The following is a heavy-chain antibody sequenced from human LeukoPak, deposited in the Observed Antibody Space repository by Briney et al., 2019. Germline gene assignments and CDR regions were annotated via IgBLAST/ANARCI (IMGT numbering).Heavy chain of an antibody. J-gene: IGHJ5*02. CDR3: ARCDFWSGYYGPLRERQANWFDP. CDR2: IYYSGGT. V-gene: IGHV4-39*01. CDR1: GGSISSSSYY. D-gene: IGHD3-3*01. Sequence: SETLSLTCTVSGGSISSSSYYWGWIRQPPGKGLEWIGSIYYSGGTYYNPSLKSRVTISVDTSKNQFSLKLSSVTAADTAVYYCARCDFWSGYYGPLRERQANWFDPWGQGTLVTVSS.